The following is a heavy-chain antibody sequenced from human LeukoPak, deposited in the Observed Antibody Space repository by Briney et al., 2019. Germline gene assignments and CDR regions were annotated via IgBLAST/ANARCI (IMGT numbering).Heavy chain of an antibody. D-gene: IGHD2-2*01. CDR3: ARAGGSCSSTSCYLDY. Sequence: GASVKVSCKASGYTFTSYYMHWVRQAPGQGLEWMGIINPSGGSTSYAQKFQGRVTMTRDTSTSTVYMELSSLRSEDTAVYYCARAGGSCSSTSCYLDYWGQGTLVTVSS. CDR1: GYTFTSYY. J-gene: IGHJ4*02. V-gene: IGHV1-46*01. CDR2: INPSGGST.